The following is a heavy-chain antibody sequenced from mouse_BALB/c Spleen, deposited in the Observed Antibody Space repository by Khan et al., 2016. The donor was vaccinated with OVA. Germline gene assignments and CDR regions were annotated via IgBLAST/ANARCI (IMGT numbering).Heavy chain of an antibody. J-gene: IGHJ2*01. CDR3: TRFPLYYDYFDY. Sequence: EVELVESGGGLVQPGGSRKLSCAASGFTFSSFGMHWVRQAPEKGLEWVAYISSCSSTIYYADTVKGRFTISRDNPKNTLFLQLTSLRSEDTAMXYSTRFPLYYDYFDYWGQGTTLTVSS. D-gene: IGHD1-1*01. CDR2: ISSCSSTI. CDR1: GFTFSSFG. V-gene: IGHV5-17*02.